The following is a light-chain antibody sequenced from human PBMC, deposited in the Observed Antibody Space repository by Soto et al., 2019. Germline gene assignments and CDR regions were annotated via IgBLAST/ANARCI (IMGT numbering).Light chain of an antibody. V-gene: IGKV3-20*01. Sequence: EIVLTQSPGTLSLSPGERATLSCRASQRVRSNYLAWYQQTPGQTPRLVMYGTSNRATGIPDRCSGSGSGTEFLLTISRVEPEDFAVYFCQQYGGSPPVFTFGPGTKVEIK. CDR3: QQYGGSPPVFT. CDR1: QRVRSNY. J-gene: IGKJ3*01. CDR2: GTS.